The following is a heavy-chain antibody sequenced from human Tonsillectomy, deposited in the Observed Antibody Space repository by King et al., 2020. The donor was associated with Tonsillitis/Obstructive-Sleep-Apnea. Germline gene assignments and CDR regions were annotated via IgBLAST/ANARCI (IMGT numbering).Heavy chain of an antibody. Sequence: QLVQSGAEVKKPGESLRISCEGSGYTFTIYWITWVRQMPGKGLEWMGRIDPIDSYTNYSPSFQGHVTISADKSISTAYLQWSSLKASDTAIYYCARISGSSLGYYMDVWGKGTTVTVSS. CDR2: IDPIDSYT. CDR3: ARISGSSLGYYMDV. J-gene: IGHJ6*03. V-gene: IGHV5-10-1*01. CDR1: GYTFTIYW. D-gene: IGHD2-15*01.